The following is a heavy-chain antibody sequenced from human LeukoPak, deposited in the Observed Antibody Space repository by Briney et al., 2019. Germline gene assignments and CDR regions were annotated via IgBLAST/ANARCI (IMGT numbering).Heavy chain of an antibody. CDR2: FDPEDGET. CDR3: ATASYYSFDY. D-gene: IGHD2-21*01. CDR1: GYTFTGYY. V-gene: IGHV1-24*01. Sequence: ASVKVSCKASGYTFTGYYMHWVRQAPGKGLEWMGGFDPEDGETIYAQKFQGRVTMTEDTSTDTAYMELSSLRSEDTAVYYCATASYYSFDYWGQGTLVTVSS. J-gene: IGHJ4*02.